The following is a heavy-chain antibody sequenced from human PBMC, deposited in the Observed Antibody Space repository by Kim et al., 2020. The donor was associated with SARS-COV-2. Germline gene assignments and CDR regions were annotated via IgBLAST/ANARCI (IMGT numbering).Heavy chain of an antibody. J-gene: IGHJ3*02. CDR2: ISSSSSTI. D-gene: IGHD5-12*01. Sequence: GGSLRLSCAASGFTFSSYSMNWVRQAPGKGLEWVSYISSSSSTIYYADSVKGRFTISRDNAKNSLYLQMNSLRDEDTAVYYCARGQEGQMATMTLGFEEGAFDIWGQGTMVTVSS. CDR3: ARGQEGQMATMTLGFEEGAFDI. V-gene: IGHV3-48*02. CDR1: GFTFSSYS.